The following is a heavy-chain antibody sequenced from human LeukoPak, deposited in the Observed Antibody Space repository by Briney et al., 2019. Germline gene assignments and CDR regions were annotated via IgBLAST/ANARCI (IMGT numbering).Heavy chain of an antibody. V-gene: IGHV3-48*04. CDR2: ISSSGSTI. CDR1: GFTFSSYT. J-gene: IGHJ3*02. D-gene: IGHD3-3*01. Sequence: QSGGSLRLSCAASGFTFSSYTMNWVRQAPGKGLEWVSYISSSGSTIYYADSVKGRFTTSRDNAKNSLYLQMNSLRAEDTAVYYCARGSPITIFGVNHDAFDIWGQGTMVTVSS. CDR3: ARGSPITIFGVNHDAFDI.